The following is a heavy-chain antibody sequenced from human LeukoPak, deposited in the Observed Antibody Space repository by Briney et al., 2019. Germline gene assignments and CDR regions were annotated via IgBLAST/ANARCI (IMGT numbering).Heavy chain of an antibody. V-gene: IGHV4-59*01. CDR3: AATYDSSGYYLPANRAEYFQH. D-gene: IGHD3-22*01. J-gene: IGHJ1*01. Sequence: SETLSLTCTVSGGSISSYYRSWIRQPPGKGLEWIGYIYYSGSTNYNPSLKSRVTISVDTSKNQFSLKLSSVTAADTAVYYCAATYDSSGYYLPANRAEYFQHWGQGTLVTVSS. CDR1: GGSISSYY. CDR2: IYYSGST.